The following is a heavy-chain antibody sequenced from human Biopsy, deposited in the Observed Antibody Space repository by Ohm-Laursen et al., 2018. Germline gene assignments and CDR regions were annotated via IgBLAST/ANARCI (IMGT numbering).Heavy chain of an antibody. V-gene: IGHV4-39*02. J-gene: IGHJ4*02. D-gene: IGHD1-20*01. Sequence: TLSLTCTVSGDSISTRTTSYWAWLRQPPGEGMEWIGSIYNSETTFYNPSLKSRVAISVDTSKNHFSLKLNSVTAADTAVYYCARGSNWSDWGFDYWGQGTVVTVPS. CDR1: GDSISTRTTSY. CDR2: IYNSETT. CDR3: ARGSNWSDWGFDY.